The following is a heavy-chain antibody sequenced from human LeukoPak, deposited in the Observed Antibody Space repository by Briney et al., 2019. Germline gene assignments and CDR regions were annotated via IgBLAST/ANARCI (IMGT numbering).Heavy chain of an antibody. CDR3: ARSIAAAAISLDY. CDR2: IYTSGST. CDR1: GGSISSGSYY. Sequence: SETLSLTCTVSGGSISSGSYYWSWIRQPAGKGLEWIGRIYTSGSTNYNPSLKSRVTISVDRSKNQFSLKLNSVTAADTAVYYCARSIAAAAISLDYWGQGTLVTVSS. J-gene: IGHJ4*02. D-gene: IGHD6-13*01. V-gene: IGHV4-61*02.